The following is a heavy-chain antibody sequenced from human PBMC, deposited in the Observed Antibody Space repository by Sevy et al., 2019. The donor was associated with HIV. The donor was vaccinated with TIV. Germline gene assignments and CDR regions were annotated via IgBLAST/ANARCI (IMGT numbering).Heavy chain of an antibody. D-gene: IGHD2-15*01. Sequence: GESLKISCKGSGYSFTSYWIGWVRQMPGKGLEWMGIIYPGDSDTRYSPTFQGQVTISADKSIRPAYLQWSSLKASDTAMYYCARHWPGEDIVVEVAALAFDMWGQGTMVTVSS. CDR1: GYSFTSYW. CDR3: ARHWPGEDIVVEVAALAFDM. CDR2: IYPGDSDT. J-gene: IGHJ3*02. V-gene: IGHV5-51*01.